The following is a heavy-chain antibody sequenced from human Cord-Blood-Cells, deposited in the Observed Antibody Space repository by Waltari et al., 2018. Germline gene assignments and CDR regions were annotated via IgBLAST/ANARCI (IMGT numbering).Heavy chain of an antibody. Sequence: QVQLQQWGAGLLKPSETLSLTCAAYGGSFSGYYWSWIRQPPGKGLEWIGEINQCGSTNYNPSLKSRVTISVDTSKNQFSLKLSSVTAADTAVYYCARPKNPTVTDAFDIWGQGTMVTVSS. CDR2: INQCGST. CDR1: GGSFSGYY. D-gene: IGHD4-17*01. CDR3: ARPKNPTVTDAFDI. J-gene: IGHJ3*02. V-gene: IGHV4-34*01.